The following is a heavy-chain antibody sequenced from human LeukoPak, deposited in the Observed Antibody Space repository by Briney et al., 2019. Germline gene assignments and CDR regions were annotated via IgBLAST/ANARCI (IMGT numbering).Heavy chain of an antibody. D-gene: IGHD3-10*01. V-gene: IGHV1-2*02. Sequence: ASVKVSCKASGYTFSSFGISWLRQAPGQGLEWMGWINPNSGGTNYAQKFQGRVTMTRDTSISTAYMAVSRLRSDDTAVYYCAREYYYGSGNYYNRIDYWGQGTLVTVSS. CDR2: INPNSGGT. J-gene: IGHJ4*02. CDR3: AREYYYGSGNYYNRIDY. CDR1: GYTFSSFG.